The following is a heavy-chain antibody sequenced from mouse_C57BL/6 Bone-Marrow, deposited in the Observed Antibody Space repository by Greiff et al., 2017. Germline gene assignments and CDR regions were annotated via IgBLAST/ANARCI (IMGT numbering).Heavy chain of an antibody. V-gene: IGHV5-16*01. CDR1: GFTFSDYY. CDR2: INYDGSST. J-gene: IGHJ3*01. CDR3: ARAGGYYDYDYAY. D-gene: IGHD2-4*01. Sequence: EVKVVESEGGLVQPGSSMKLSCTASGFTFSDYYMAWVRQVPEKGLEWVANINYDGSSTYYLDSLKSRFIISRDNAKNILDLQMSSLKSEDTATYYCARAGGYYDYDYAYWGQGTLVTVSA.